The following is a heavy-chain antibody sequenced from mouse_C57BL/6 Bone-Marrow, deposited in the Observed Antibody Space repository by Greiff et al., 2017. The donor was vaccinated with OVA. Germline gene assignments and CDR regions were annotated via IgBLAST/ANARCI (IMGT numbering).Heavy chain of an antibody. CDR1: GYTFTSYG. CDR3: SRPPGSSDYFDY. Sequence: QVQLKESGAELARPGASVKLSCKASGYTFTSYGISWVKQRTGQGLEWIGEIYPRSGNTYYNEKFKGKATLTADKSSSTAYMELRSLTSEDSAVYFCSRPPGSSDYFDYWGQGTTLTVSS. D-gene: IGHD1-1*01. V-gene: IGHV1-81*01. CDR2: IYPRSGNT. J-gene: IGHJ2*01.